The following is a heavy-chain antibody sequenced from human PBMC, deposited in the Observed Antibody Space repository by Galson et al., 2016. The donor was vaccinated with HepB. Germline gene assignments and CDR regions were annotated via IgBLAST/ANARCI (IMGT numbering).Heavy chain of an antibody. V-gene: IGHV3-15*01. CDR2: IKSKTEGGTT. Sequence: SLRLSCAASGFIFSNVWMNWVRQAPGKGLEWVGRIKSKTEGGTTDHAAPVKGRFTISRDDSKNTVNLQMNSLKNGDTAVYYCTTDGPFVSGGRGYHYGMDGWGQGTTVTVSS. CDR3: TTDGPFVSGGRGYHYGMDG. CDR1: GFIFSNVW. J-gene: IGHJ6*02. D-gene: IGHD2-15*01.